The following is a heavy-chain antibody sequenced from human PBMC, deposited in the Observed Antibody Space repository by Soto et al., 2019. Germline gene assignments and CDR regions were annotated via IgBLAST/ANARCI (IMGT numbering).Heavy chain of an antibody. CDR2: LNPDTGYA. V-gene: IGHV1-2*04. J-gene: IGHJ4*02. CDR1: GYTFTGYY. CDR3: ARIGFGEPTGV. D-gene: IGHD3-10*01. Sequence: ASVKVSCKASGYTFTGYYIHWMRQAPGQGLEWMGWLNPDTGYADYTQKFQGWVTLTRDTSTSTAYMELNSLKSDDTAVYYCARIGFGEPTGVWGQGTLVTVSS.